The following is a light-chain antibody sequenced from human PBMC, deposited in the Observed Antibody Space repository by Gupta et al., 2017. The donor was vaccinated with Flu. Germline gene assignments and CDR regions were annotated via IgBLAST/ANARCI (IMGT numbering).Light chain of an antibody. Sequence: TQSPPSLSAAVGDRVNITCRASRHIADWKNCYQHRTGKSPVLRIHSASSRQIGVSSRIMGGSYGTACTLVISDREAEDSVAFYCQKQQGRYPWAFGHGTKVEIK. J-gene: IGKJ1*01. V-gene: IGKV1-39*01. CDR1: RHIADW. CDR3: QKQQGRYPWA. CDR2: SAS.